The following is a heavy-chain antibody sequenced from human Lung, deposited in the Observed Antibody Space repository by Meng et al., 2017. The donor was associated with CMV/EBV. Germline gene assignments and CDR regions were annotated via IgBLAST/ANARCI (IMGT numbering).Heavy chain of an antibody. CDR2: ISYDGKTYDRSNK. V-gene: IGHV3-30-3*01. D-gene: IGHD3-3*01. CDR3: ARDRILDFWSGYPRGYYGIDV. Sequence: GESLKISCAASGFTFSNYAMHWVRQAPGKGLEWVAIISYDGKTYDRSNKYYADSVKGRFTISRDNSKNTLYLQMSNLRTDDTAVYYCARDRILDFWSGYPRGYYGIDVWG. J-gene: IGHJ6*01. CDR1: GFTFSNYA.